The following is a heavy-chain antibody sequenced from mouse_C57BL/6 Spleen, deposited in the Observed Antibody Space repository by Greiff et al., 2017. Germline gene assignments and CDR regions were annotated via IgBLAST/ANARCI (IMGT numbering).Heavy chain of an antibody. D-gene: IGHD1-1*01. J-gene: IGHJ1*03. CDR3: ARHPHYYGSSYGYFDV. Sequence: VKLMESGAELVKPGASVKLSCKASGYTFTEYTIHWVKQRSGQGLEWIGWFYPGSGSIKYNEKFKDKATLTADKSSSTVYMELSRLTSEDSAVXFCARHPHYYGSSYGYFDVWGTGTTVTVSS. CDR2: FYPGSGSI. CDR1: GYTFTEYT. V-gene: IGHV1-62-2*01.